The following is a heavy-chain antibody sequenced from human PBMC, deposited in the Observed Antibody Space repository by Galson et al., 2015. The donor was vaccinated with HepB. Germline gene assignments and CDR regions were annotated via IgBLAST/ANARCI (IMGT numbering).Heavy chain of an antibody. J-gene: IGHJ4*02. D-gene: IGHD3-3*01. Sequence: SVKVSCKASGYTFTSYGISWVRQAPGQGLEWMGWISAYNGNTNYAQKLQGRVTMTTDTSTSTAYMELRSLRSDDTAVYYCARDVSEYYDFWSGSHNLGYWGQGTLVTVSS. CDR2: ISAYNGNT. CDR1: GYTFTSYG. V-gene: IGHV1-18*01. CDR3: ARDVSEYYDFWSGSHNLGY.